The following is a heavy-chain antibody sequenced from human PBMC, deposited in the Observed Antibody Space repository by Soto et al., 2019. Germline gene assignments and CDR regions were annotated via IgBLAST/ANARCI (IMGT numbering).Heavy chain of an antibody. CDR3: AKYAPYCSGGSCYHPLFDY. Sequence: PGGSLRLSCAASGFTFSSYAMSWVRQAPGKGLEWVSAISGSGGSTYYADSVKGRFTISRDNSKNTLYLQMNSLRAEDTAVYYCAKYAPYCSGGSCYHPLFDYWGQGTLVTVPQ. J-gene: IGHJ4*02. CDR2: ISGSGGST. D-gene: IGHD2-15*01. CDR1: GFTFSSYA. V-gene: IGHV3-23*01.